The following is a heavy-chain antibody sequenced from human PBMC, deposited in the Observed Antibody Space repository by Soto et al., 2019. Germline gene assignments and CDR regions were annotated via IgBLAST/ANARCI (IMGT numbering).Heavy chain of an antibody. CDR1: GFTFSSYS. CDR3: ARDVTSSGYDYSNPSGFDP. D-gene: IGHD3-22*01. CDR2: ISSSSSYI. V-gene: IGHV3-21*01. J-gene: IGHJ5*02. Sequence: EVQLVESGGGLVKPGGSLRLSCAASGFTFSSYSMNWVRQAPGKGLEWVSSISSSSSYIYYADSVKGRFTISRDNAKNSLYLQMNSLRAEDTAVYYCARDVTSSGYDYSNPSGFDPWGQGTLVTVSS.